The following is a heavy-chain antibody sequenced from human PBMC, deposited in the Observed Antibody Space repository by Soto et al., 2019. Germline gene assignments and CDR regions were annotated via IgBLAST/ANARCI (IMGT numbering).Heavy chain of an antibody. V-gene: IGHV3-66*01. Sequence: GGSLRLSCVASEFSVSNNFMGWVRQAPGRGLEWVAVIYSGDWGGRIFYADSVKGRFIISRDNAKNTLYLQMNSLRVEDTAVYYCAREGGLGYCSTTSCAMDVWGKGTTVTVSS. CDR1: EFSVSNNF. CDR2: IYSGDWGGRI. J-gene: IGHJ6*03. D-gene: IGHD2-2*01. CDR3: AREGGLGYCSTTSCAMDV.